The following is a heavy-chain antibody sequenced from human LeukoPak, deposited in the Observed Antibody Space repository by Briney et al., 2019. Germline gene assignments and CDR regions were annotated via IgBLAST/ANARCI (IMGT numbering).Heavy chain of an antibody. CDR1: GYIFTGYY. D-gene: IGHD6-13*01. CDR3: ARGAAAGSYYYYYYMDV. CDR2: IDPNSGDT. Sequence: ASVKVSCKASGYIFTGYYMHWVRQAPGQGLEWMGWIDPNSGDTNYAQKFQGRVTMTRETSINTAYMELSRLRSDDTAVYYCARGAAAGSYYYYYYMDVWGKGTTVTISS. J-gene: IGHJ6*03. V-gene: IGHV1-2*02.